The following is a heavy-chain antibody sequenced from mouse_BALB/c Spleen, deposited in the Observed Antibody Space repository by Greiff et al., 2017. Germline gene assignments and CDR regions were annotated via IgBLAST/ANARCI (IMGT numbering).Heavy chain of an antibody. Sequence: EVQLVESGGGLVKPGGSLKLSCAASGFAFSSYDMSWVRQTPEKRLEWVAYISSGGGSTYYPDTVKGRFTISRANAKNTLYLQMSSLKSEDTAMYYCARVLLRYYAMDYWGQGTSVTVSS. V-gene: IGHV5-12-1*01. CDR2: ISSGGGST. D-gene: IGHD1-1*01. J-gene: IGHJ4*01. CDR3: ARVLLRYYAMDY. CDR1: GFAFSSYD.